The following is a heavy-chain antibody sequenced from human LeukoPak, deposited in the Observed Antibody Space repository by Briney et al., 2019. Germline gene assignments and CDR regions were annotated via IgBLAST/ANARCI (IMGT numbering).Heavy chain of an antibody. CDR1: GFTFSSYW. CDR2: INSDGTST. D-gene: IGHD2-15*01. V-gene: IGHV3-74*01. J-gene: IGHJ5*02. Sequence: GGSLRLSCAASGFTFSSYWMHWVRQAPGEGLVCVSRINSDGTSTTYADSVKGRFTISRDNARNTLYMQMNSLRAEDTAVYYCAREGLGYCSGGSCPQNWFDPWGQGTLVTVSS. CDR3: AREGLGYCSGGSCPQNWFDP.